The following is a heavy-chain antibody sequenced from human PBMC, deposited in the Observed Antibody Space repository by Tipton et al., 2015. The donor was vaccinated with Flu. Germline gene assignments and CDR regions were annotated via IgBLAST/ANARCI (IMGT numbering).Heavy chain of an antibody. J-gene: IGHJ4*02. CDR1: GYSISSGYY. V-gene: IGHV4-38-2*02. CDR2: IYHSGST. D-gene: IGHD7-27*01. CDR3: ASKVANWGVWEPLDY. Sequence: SETLSLTCTVSGYSISSGYYWGWIRQPPGKGLEWIGSIYHSGSTYYNPSLKSRVTISADTSKNQFSLKLSSVTAADTAVYYCASKVANWGVWEPLDYWGQGTLVTVSS.